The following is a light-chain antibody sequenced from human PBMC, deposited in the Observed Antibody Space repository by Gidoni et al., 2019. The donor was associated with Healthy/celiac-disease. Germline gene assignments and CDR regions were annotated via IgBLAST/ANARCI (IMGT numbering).Light chain of an antibody. CDR2: DAS. V-gene: IGKV3-11*01. J-gene: IGKJ3*01. CDR3: QQRSHWPFT. Sequence: EMVLTQSPATLSLSPGERATLACRASQSVSSYLAWYQQKPGQAPRLLIYDASNSATGIPARFSVSGSVTDFTLTISSLEPEYFAVYSCQQRSHWPFTFGPGTKVDIK. CDR1: QSVSSY.